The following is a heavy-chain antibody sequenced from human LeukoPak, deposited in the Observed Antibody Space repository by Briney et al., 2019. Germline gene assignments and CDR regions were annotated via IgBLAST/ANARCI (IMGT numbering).Heavy chain of an antibody. Sequence: GGSLRLSCAASGFTVRSNYMSWVRQAPGKGLEWVSVIYSGGSTYYADSVKGRFTISRDNSKNTLYLQMNSLRAEDTAVYYCARSSRGDSSGYYPRYFDYWGQGTLVTVSS. CDR1: GFTVRSNY. V-gene: IGHV3-66*02. CDR3: ARSSRGDSSGYYPRYFDY. CDR2: IYSGGST. D-gene: IGHD3-22*01. J-gene: IGHJ4*02.